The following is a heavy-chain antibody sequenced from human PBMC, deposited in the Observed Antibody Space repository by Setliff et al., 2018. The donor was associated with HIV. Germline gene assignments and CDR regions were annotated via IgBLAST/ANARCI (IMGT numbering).Heavy chain of an antibody. CDR1: GGSISRGNHF. CDR2: IYTNGST. V-gene: IGHV4-61*02. J-gene: IGHJ5*02. CDR3: ARSVVVVTVEWFDP. D-gene: IGHD2-21*02. Sequence: SETLSLTCTVSGGSISRGNHFWTWIRQPAGKGLEWIGRIYTNGSTNYNPSLKSRATIAVDTSKNQFCLKLSSVTAADTAVYYCARSVVVVTVEWFDPWGQGTLVTVSS.